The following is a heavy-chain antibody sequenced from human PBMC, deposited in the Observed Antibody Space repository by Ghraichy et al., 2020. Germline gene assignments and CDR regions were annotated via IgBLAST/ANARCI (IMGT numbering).Heavy chain of an antibody. Sequence: ESLNISCAASGFTFSSYWIHWVRQAPGKGLVWVSVINDDGTSTSYADSLKGRFTISRDNAKNTLYLQINSLRAEDTAVYYCARGLYGSTGFGDYWGQGTLVTVSS. D-gene: IGHD3-10*01. CDR1: GFTFSSYW. CDR3: ARGLYGSTGFGDY. J-gene: IGHJ4*02. CDR2: INDDGTST. V-gene: IGHV3-74*01.